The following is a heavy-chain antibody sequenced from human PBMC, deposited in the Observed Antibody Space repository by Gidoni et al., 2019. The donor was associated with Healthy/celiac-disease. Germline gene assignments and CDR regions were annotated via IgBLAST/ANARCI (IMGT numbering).Heavy chain of an antibody. V-gene: IGHV4-59*01. D-gene: IGHD6-19*01. CDR3: ARAETKQWLLAKSAFDI. Sequence: QVQLQESGPGLVKPSETLSLTCTVSGGSISSYYWSWIRQPPGKGLEWIGYIYYSGSTNYNPSLKSRVTISVDTSKNQFSLKLSSVTAADTAVYYCARAETKQWLLAKSAFDIWGQGTMVTVSS. J-gene: IGHJ3*02. CDR1: GGSISSYY. CDR2: IYYSGST.